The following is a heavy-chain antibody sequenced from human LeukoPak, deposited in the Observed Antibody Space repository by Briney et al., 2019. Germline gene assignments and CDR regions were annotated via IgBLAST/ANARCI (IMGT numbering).Heavy chain of an antibody. D-gene: IGHD1-14*01. J-gene: IGHJ6*02. V-gene: IGHV3-48*03. CDR3: VREYKATDYYYPMDV. CDR1: GFTFSSYE. CDR2: ISSSGRTI. Sequence: GGSLRLSCAASGFTFSSYEMNWVRQAPGKGLEWVSYISSSGRTIYYADSVKGRFTISRGNAENSLSLQMNSLRAEDTAVYYCVREYKATDYYYPMDVWGQGTTVTVSS.